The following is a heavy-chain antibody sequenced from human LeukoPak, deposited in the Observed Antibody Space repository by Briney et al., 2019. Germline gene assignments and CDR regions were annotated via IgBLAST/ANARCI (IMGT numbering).Heavy chain of an antibody. CDR2: ISSSGSTI. D-gene: IGHD3-16*02. V-gene: IGHV3-48*03. CDR3: AREGLRLGELSFFN. Sequence: GGSLRLSCAASGFTFSSYETNWVRQAPGKGLEWVSYISSSGSTIYYADSVKGRFTISRDNAKNSLYLQMNSLRAEDTAVYYCAREGLRLGELSFFNWGQGTLVTVSS. CDR1: GFTFSSYE. J-gene: IGHJ4*02.